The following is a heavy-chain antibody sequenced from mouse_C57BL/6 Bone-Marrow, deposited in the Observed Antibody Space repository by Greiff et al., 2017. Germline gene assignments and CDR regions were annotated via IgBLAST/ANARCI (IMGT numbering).Heavy chain of an antibody. V-gene: IGHV14-3*01. J-gene: IGHJ3*01. D-gene: IGHD2-1*01. CDR2: LDPVDGNT. Sequence: VQLQQSVAELVTPGASVKLSCTASGFNIKNTYMHWVKQRPEQGLEWIGRLDPVDGNTKSAPKFQGKATITADPSSYPAYLQLSSLTSENTAIYDCACERYYGNCPCAYWGQGSLVTVSA. CDR1: GFNIKNTY. CDR3: ACERYYGNCPCAY.